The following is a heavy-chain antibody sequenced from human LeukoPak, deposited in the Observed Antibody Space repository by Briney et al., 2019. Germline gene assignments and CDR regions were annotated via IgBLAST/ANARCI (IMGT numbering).Heavy chain of an antibody. J-gene: IGHJ4*02. CDR3: ARTGYSYGPDY. Sequence: SETLSLTCTVSGGSISSHYWSWIRQPPGKGLEWIGYIYYSGSTNYNPSLKSRVTISVDTSKNQFSLKLSSVTAADTAVYYCARTGYSYGPDYWGQGTLVTVSS. D-gene: IGHD5-18*01. CDR1: GGSISSHY. CDR2: IYYSGST. V-gene: IGHV4-59*11.